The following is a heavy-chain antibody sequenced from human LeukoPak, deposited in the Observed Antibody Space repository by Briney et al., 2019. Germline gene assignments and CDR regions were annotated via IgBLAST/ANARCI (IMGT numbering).Heavy chain of an antibody. CDR3: ARDSEQWLVPHFDY. D-gene: IGHD6-19*01. J-gene: IGHJ4*02. V-gene: IGHV4-59*01. CDR2: IYYSGST. Sequence: KASETLSLTCTVSGGSISSYYWSWIRQPPGKGLEWIGYIYYSGSTNYNPSLKSRVTISVDTSKNQFSLKLSSVTAADTAVYYCARDSEQWLVPHFDYWGQGTLVTVSS. CDR1: GGSISSYY.